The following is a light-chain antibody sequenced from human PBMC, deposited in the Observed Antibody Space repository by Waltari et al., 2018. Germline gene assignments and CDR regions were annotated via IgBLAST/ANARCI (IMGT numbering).Light chain of an antibody. CDR1: QDIGLW. V-gene: IGKV1-5*03. CDR2: EAS. Sequence: QVTQAPSALCGCVGDTVTLTCRARQDIGLWLAWYQQKPGKAPKLLIYEASHLESGVPSRFSGSGSETEFTLTISSLQPDDVATYYCQHYYNYPYTFGQGTKVDIK. CDR3: QHYYNYPYT. J-gene: IGKJ2*01.